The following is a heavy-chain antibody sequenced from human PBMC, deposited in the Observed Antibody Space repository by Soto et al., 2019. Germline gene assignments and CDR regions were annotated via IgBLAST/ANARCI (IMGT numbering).Heavy chain of an antibody. J-gene: IGHJ5*02. CDR1: GYTFTRYT. V-gene: IGHV1-3*01. CDR2: INPDNGNT. D-gene: IGHD2-15*01. CDR3: ARGIATGQLDP. Sequence: GASVKVSCKASGYTFTRYTMNWVRQAPGQRLEWKGWINPDNGNTKSSQKFQDRVIITRDTSASTAYMDLSSLRSEDTAVYYCARGIATGQLDPWGQGTLVTVSS.